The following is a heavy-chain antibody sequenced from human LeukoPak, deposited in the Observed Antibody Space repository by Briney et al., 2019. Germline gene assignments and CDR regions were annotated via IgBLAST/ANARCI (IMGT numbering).Heavy chain of an antibody. CDR1: GGSISSYY. J-gene: IGHJ4*02. CDR3: ARTSARGAQFDY. D-gene: IGHD3-10*01. V-gene: IGHV4-4*07. Sequence: SEALSLTCSVSGGSISSYYWSWIRQPAGKGLEWIGRIYSSGSTNYNPSLKTRVTMSLDTSKNQFSLNLTTVTAADTAVYYCARTSARGAQFDYWGQGTLVTVSS. CDR2: IYSSGST.